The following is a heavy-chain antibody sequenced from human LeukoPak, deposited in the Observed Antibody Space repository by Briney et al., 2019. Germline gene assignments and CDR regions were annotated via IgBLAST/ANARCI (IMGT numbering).Heavy chain of an antibody. J-gene: IGHJ4*02. CDR2: IYYSGST. Sequence: PSETLSLTCTVSGGSISSSSYYWGWIRQPPGKGLEWIGSIYYSGSTYYNPSLKSRVTISVDTSKNQFSLKLSSVTAADTAVYYCARHPKEYSSSWYGGYYFDYWGQGTLVTVSS. D-gene: IGHD6-13*01. V-gene: IGHV4-39*01. CDR3: ARHPKEYSSSWYGGYYFDY. CDR1: GGSISSSSYY.